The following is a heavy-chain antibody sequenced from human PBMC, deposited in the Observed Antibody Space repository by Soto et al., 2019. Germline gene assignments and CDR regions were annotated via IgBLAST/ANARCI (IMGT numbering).Heavy chain of an antibody. CDR3: ASSSGRYDLYYFDY. J-gene: IGHJ4*02. Sequence: QLQLQESGPGLVKPSETLSLTCTVSGGSISSSSYYWGWIRQPPGKGLEWIGSIDYGGSTYYNPSLKSRVTISVDTSKNQFSLKLSSVTAADTAVYYCASSSGRYDLYYFDYWGQGTLVTVSS. V-gene: IGHV4-39*01. D-gene: IGHD1-26*01. CDR2: IDYGGST. CDR1: GGSISSSSYY.